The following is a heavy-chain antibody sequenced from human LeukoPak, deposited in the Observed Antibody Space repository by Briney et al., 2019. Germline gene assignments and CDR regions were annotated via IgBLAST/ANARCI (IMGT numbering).Heavy chain of an antibody. Sequence: ASVKVPCKASGYTFTSYYIHWVRQAPGQGLEWMGIIDPSGGSTNYAQKFQGRVTMTRDTSTSTVYMELSSLRSEDTAVYYCARESGGNPATSEDYWGQGTLVTVFS. CDR1: GYTFTSYY. CDR3: ARESGGNPATSEDY. J-gene: IGHJ4*02. D-gene: IGHD4-23*01. V-gene: IGHV1-46*01. CDR2: IDPSGGST.